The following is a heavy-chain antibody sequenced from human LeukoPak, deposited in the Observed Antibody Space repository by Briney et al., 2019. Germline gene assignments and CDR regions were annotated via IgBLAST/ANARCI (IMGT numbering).Heavy chain of an antibody. D-gene: IGHD3-22*01. CDR2: IYYNGIT. CDR1: GGSIRPYY. Sequence: SETLSLTCTVSGGSIRPYYWSWIRQPPGKGLEWIGYIYYNGITSYKPSLKGRVTISVDTSKKQFALKLSSVTDADTAVYYCARGYYYDKSGYPDALDIWGQGTMVTVSS. J-gene: IGHJ3*02. V-gene: IGHV4-59*01. CDR3: ARGYYYDKSGYPDALDI.